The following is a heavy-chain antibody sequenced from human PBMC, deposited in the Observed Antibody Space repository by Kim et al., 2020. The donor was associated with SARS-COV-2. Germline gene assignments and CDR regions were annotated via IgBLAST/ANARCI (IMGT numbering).Heavy chain of an antibody. J-gene: IGHJ5*02. D-gene: IGHD3-10*01. V-gene: IGHV3-43D*03. Sequence: GGSLRLSCAASGFTFDDYAMHWVRQAPGKGLEWVSLISWDGGSTYYADSVKGRFTISRDNSKNSLYLQMNSLRAEDTALYYCAKGGRITMVNNWFDPWGQGTLVTVSS. CDR2: ISWDGGST. CDR3: AKGGRITMVNNWFDP. CDR1: GFTFDDYA.